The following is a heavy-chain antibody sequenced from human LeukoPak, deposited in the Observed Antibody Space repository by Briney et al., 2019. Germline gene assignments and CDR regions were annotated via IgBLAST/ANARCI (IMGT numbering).Heavy chain of an antibody. V-gene: IGHV6-1*01. CDR1: GDSVSSKSAT. Sequence: QTLSLTCAISGDSVSSKSATWNWIRQSPSRGLEWLGRTYYTSKWYNDYAISVKSRITINPDTSKNQFSLQLNSVTPDDTAVHYCAREGWFGEPPSHWFDPWGQGTLVTVSS. CDR3: AREGWFGEPPSHWFDP. CDR2: TYYTSKWYN. J-gene: IGHJ5*02. D-gene: IGHD3-10*01.